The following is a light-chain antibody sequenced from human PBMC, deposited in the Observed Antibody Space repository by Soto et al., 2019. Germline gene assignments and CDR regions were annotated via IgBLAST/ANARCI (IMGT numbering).Light chain of an antibody. CDR3: SSYTSSSTV. CDR1: SSDFGSYKF. Sequence: QSVLTQPASVSGSPGQSVTISCTGTSSDFGSYKFVSWYQHHPGKVPKVIIYEVSNRPSGVSNRFSGSKSGNTASLTISGLQAEDEADYYCSSYTSSSTVFGTGTKVTVL. CDR2: EVS. J-gene: IGLJ1*01. V-gene: IGLV2-14*02.